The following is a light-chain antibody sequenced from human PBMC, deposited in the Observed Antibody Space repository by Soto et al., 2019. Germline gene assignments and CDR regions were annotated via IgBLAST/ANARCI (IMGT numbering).Light chain of an antibody. V-gene: IGKV3-20*01. CDR2: GAS. CDR3: QQYGNSPPYS. CDR1: QSVSRSH. J-gene: IGKJ2*03. Sequence: EIALTQSPAPLSLSPGERATLSCRASQSVSRSHLAWYQQKPGQAPRLLIYGASSRATGIADRFSGSGSGTDFTITISRLEPEDFAVYYCQQYGNSPPYSFGQGTKLEIK.